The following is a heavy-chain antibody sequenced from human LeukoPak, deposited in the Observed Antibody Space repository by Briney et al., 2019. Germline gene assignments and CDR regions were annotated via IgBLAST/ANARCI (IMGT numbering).Heavy chain of an antibody. J-gene: IGHJ5*02. CDR1: GFTVSSNY. V-gene: IGHV3-53*01. CDR3: ARGVTIFGVVISWFDP. Sequence: GGSLRLSCAASGFTVSSNYMSWVRQAPGKGLEWVSVIYSGGSTYYADSVKGRFTISRDNSKNTLYLQMNSLRAEDTAVYYCARGVTIFGVVISWFDPWGQGTLVTVSS. CDR2: IYSGGST. D-gene: IGHD3-3*01.